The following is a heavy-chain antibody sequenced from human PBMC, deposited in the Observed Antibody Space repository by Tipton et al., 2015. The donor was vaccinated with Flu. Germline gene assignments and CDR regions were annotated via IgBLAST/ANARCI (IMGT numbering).Heavy chain of an antibody. J-gene: IGHJ4*02. Sequence: TLSLTCTVSGGAITGHSWNWIRQPAGKSLEWIGRVSTTKRTDYNPSLKSRVTMPVDMSTNQFSLTLISVSAADAAVYYCVRVDYDNSWTLFDFWGRGILVTVSS. CDR2: VSTTKRT. CDR3: VRVDYDNSWTLFDF. CDR1: GGAITGHS. V-gene: IGHV4-4*07. D-gene: IGHD3-22*01.